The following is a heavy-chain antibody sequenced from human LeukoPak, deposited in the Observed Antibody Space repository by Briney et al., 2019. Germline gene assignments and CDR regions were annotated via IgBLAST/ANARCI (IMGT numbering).Heavy chain of an antibody. D-gene: IGHD2-21*02. CDR3: AKDRAKVTAIDYYYYMDV. J-gene: IGHJ6*03. Sequence: GRSLRLSCAASGFTFSSYGMHWVRQAPGKGLEWVAVIWYDGSNKYYADSVKGRFTISRDNSKNSLYLQMNSLRTEDTALYYCAKDRAKVTAIDYYYYMDVWGKGTTVTVSS. CDR2: IWYDGSNK. V-gene: IGHV3-33*03. CDR1: GFTFSSYG.